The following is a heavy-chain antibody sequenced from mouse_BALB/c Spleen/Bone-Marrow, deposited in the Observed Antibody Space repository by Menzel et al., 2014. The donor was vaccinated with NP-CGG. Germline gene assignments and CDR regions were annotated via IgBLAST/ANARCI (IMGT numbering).Heavy chain of an antibody. V-gene: IGHV5-17*02. CDR2: ISSGSSTI. Sequence: DVKLVESGGGLAQPGGSRKLSCAASGFTFSSFGMHWVRQAPERGLEWVAYISSGSSTIFYADTVKGRFTISRDNPKNTLFLQMTSLRSEDTAMYYCTRGGNWEDFDYWGQGTTLTVSS. CDR3: TRGGNWEDFDY. CDR1: GFTFSSFG. J-gene: IGHJ2*01. D-gene: IGHD4-1*01.